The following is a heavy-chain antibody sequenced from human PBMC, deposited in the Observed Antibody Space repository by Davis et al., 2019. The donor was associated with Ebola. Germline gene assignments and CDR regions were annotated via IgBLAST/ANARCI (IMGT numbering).Heavy chain of an antibody. V-gene: IGHV3-48*02. CDR3: ARVGVWNY. J-gene: IGHJ4*02. Sequence: GGSLRLSCAPSGFTLSSYAMNCVRRAPGKGLQWLSYISGNSTTKYYADSVKGRFTISRDNAKNSLYLQMNSLRDEDTAVYYCARVGVWNYWGQGTLVTVSS. D-gene: IGHD2-8*01. CDR1: GFTLSSYA. CDR2: ISGNSTTK.